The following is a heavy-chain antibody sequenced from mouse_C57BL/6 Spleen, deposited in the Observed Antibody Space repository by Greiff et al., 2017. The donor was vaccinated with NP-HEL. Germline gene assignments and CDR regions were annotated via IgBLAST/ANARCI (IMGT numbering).Heavy chain of an antibody. Sequence: VKLVESGPGLVAPSQSLSITCTVSGFSLTSYGVHWVRQPPGKGLEWLVVIWSDGSTTYNSALKSRLSISKDNSKSQVFLKMNSLQTDDTAMYYCARQRYDGYYLYAMDYWGQGTSVTVSS. CDR2: IWSDGST. J-gene: IGHJ4*01. CDR3: ARQRYDGYYLYAMDY. D-gene: IGHD2-3*01. CDR1: GFSLTSYG. V-gene: IGHV2-6-1*01.